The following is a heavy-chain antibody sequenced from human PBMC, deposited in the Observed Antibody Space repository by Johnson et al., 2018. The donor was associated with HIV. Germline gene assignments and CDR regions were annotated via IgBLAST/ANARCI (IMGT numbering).Heavy chain of an antibody. CDR2: ISWNSGSI. Sequence: EVQLVESGGGLVQPGRSLRLSCAASGFTFDDYAMHWVRQAPGKGLEWVSGISWNSGSIGYADSVKGRFTISRDNAKNSLYLQMNSLRAEDTALYYCAKDITKRYYYDSSDDDAFDIWGQGTMVTVSS. V-gene: IGHV3-9*01. CDR1: GFTFDDYA. D-gene: IGHD3-22*01. J-gene: IGHJ3*02. CDR3: AKDITKRYYYDSSDDDAFDI.